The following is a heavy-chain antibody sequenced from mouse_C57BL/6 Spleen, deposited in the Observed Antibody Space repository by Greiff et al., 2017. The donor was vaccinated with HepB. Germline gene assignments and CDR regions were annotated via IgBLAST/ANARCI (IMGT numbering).Heavy chain of an antibody. CDR3: AREGPSRGYYFDY. CDR1: GYTFTSYW. J-gene: IGHJ2*01. V-gene: IGHV1-69*01. D-gene: IGHD3-3*01. Sequence: QVQLQQPGAELVMPGASVKLSCKASGYTFTSYWMHWVKQRPGQGLEWIGEIDPSDSYTNYNQKFKGKSTLTVDKSSSTAYMQLSSLTSEDSAVYYCAREGPSRGYYFDYWGQGTTLTVSS. CDR2: IDPSDSYT.